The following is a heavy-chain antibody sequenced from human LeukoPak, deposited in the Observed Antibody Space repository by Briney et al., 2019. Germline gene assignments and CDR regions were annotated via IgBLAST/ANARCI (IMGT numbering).Heavy chain of an antibody. V-gene: IGHV3-21*01. CDR2: ISSSSSYI. J-gene: IGHJ3*01. CDR1: GFTFSSYS. D-gene: IGHD2-15*01. CDR3: ARHSDEASCSGGCFVGTDTDAFDL. Sequence: GGSLRLSCAASGFTFSSYSMNWVRQAPGKGLEWVSSISSSSSYIYYADSVKGRFTISRDNAKNSLYLQMNSLRAEDTAVYYCARHSDEASCSGGCFVGTDTDAFDLWGQGTMVTVSS.